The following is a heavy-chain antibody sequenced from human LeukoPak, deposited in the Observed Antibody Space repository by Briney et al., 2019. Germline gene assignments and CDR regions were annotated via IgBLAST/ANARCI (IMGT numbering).Heavy chain of an antibody. J-gene: IGHJ3*02. V-gene: IGHV3-7*05. CDR3: ARDPYSVSYGAFDI. D-gene: IGHD1-26*01. Sequence: EGSLRLSCTASTFTLSTSWMTWVRQAPGRGLEWVANINQDGSDTQYVDSVKGRFTISRDIAKNSVHLQMNSLRVEDTAMYYCARDPYSVSYGAFDIWGQGTMVTVSS. CDR2: INQDGSDT. CDR1: TFTLSTSW.